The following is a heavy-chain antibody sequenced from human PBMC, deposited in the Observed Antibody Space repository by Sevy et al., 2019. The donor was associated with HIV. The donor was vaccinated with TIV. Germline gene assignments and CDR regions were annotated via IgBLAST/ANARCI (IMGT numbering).Heavy chain of an antibody. Sequence: GGSLRLSCAASGFTFSSYAMHWVRQAPGKGLEWVAVISYDGNNKYHADSVKDRFTISRDNSKNTLYLQMNSLRAEETAVYYCARDGSSGGLFLKDYYYFGMDVCGQGTTGTVSS. CDR2: ISYDGNNK. V-gene: IGHV3-30*04. CDR3: ARDGSSGGLFLKDYYYFGMDV. CDR1: GFTFSSYA. D-gene: IGHD3-22*01. J-gene: IGHJ6*02.